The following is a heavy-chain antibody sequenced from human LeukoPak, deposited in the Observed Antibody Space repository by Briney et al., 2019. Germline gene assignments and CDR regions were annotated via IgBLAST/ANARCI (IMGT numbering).Heavy chain of an antibody. Sequence: SETLSLTCAVYGGSFSGYYWSWIRQPPGKGLEWIGEINHSGSTNYNPSLKSRVTISVDTSENQFSLKLSSVTAADTAVFYCARRTSYSSAFDYWGQGTLVTVSS. V-gene: IGHV4-34*01. D-gene: IGHD6-19*01. J-gene: IGHJ4*02. CDR1: GGSFSGYY. CDR2: INHSGST. CDR3: ARRTSYSSAFDY.